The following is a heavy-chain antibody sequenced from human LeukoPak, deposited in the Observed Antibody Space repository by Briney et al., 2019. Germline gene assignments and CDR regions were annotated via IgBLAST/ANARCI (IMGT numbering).Heavy chain of an antibody. CDR1: GFTFDDYA. V-gene: IGHV3-9*01. CDR2: ISWNSGSI. CDR3: AKSGMATIYFDY. D-gene: IGHD5-24*01. J-gene: IGHJ4*02. Sequence: PGRSLRLSCAASGFTFDDYAMHWVRQAPGKGLEWVSGISWNSGSIGYADSVKGRFTISRDNAKNSLYLQMNSLRAEDTALYYCAKSGMATIYFDYWGQGTLVTVSS.